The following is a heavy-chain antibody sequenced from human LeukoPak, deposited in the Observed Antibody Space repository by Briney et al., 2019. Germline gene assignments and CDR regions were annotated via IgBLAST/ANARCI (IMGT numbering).Heavy chain of an antibody. D-gene: IGHD2-2*01. CDR3: AREGYCSSTSCYLPYYYYGMDV. CDR2: ISSSSSYI. V-gene: IGHV3-21*01. J-gene: IGHJ6*02. Sequence: GGSLRLSCAASGFTFSSYRMNWVRQAPGKGLEWVSSISSSSSYIYYADSVKGRFTISRDNAKNSLYLQMNSLRAEDTAVYYCAREGYCSSTSCYLPYYYYGMDVWGQGTTVTVSS. CDR1: GFTFSSYR.